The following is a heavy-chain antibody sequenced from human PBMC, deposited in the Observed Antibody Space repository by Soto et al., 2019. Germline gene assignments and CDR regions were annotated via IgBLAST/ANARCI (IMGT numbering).Heavy chain of an antibody. CDR3: ARGGYIAVAGGDY. CDR2: ISYDGSNK. D-gene: IGHD6-19*01. J-gene: IGHJ4*02. CDR1: GFTFSSYA. V-gene: IGHV3-30*03. Sequence: PGGSLRLSCTASGFTFSSYAMSWVRQAPGKGLEWVAVISYDGSNKYYADSVKGRFTISRDNSKNTLYLQMNSLRAEDTAVYYCARGGYIAVAGGDYWGQGTLVTVSS.